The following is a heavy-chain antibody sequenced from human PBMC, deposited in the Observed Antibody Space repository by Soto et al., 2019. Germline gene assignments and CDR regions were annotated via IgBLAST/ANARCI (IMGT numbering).Heavy chain of an antibody. J-gene: IGHJ6*03. D-gene: IGHD2-2*01. CDR2: IYYSGST. V-gene: IGHV4-59*08. CDR1: GGSISSYY. CDR3: ARVCSSTSCYPPGIYYYYYYYMDV. Sequence: SETLSLTCTVSGGSISSYYWSWIRQPPGEGLEWIGYIYYSGSTNYNPSLKSRVTISVDTSKNQFSLKLSSVTAADTAVYYCARVCSSTSCYPPGIYYYYYYYMDVWGKGTTVTVSS.